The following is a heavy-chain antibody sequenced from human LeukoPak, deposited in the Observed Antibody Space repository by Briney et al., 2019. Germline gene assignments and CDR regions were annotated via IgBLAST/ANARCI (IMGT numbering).Heavy chain of an antibody. CDR2: INPVDSET. Sequence: GESLKISCKGSGYSFTTYWIGWVRQVPGKGLEWMGIINPVDSETRYSPSFQGQVTISEDKSITTAYLQWSSLKATDTAMYFCARIGTYAEFDYWGQGSLVTVSS. CDR1: GYSFTTYW. D-gene: IGHD6-13*01. V-gene: IGHV5-51*01. CDR3: ARIGTYAEFDY. J-gene: IGHJ4*02.